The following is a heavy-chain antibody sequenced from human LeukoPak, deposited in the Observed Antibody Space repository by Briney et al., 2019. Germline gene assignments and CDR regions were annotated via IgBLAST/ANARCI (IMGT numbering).Heavy chain of an antibody. CDR1: GYSFATYW. CDR2: IYPGDSDT. CDR3: ARLGGENYYDSSGYYYAWLDP. V-gene: IGHV5-51*01. Sequence: GESLKISCTGSGYSFATYWIGWVRQMPGKGLKWMALIYPGDSDTRYIPSFQGQVTISADKSISTAYLQWSSLKASDTAMYYCARLGGENYYDSSGYYYAWLDPWGQGTLVTVSS. D-gene: IGHD3-22*01. J-gene: IGHJ5*02.